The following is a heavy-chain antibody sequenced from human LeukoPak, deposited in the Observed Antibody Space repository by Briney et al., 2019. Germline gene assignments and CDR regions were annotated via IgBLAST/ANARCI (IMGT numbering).Heavy chain of an antibody. CDR3: AKDRSWYVDY. D-gene: IGHD6-13*01. CDR1: GFTFSSYS. J-gene: IGHJ4*02. Sequence: GGSLRLSCAASGFTFSSYSMNWVRQAPGKGLEWVSYISSSSSTIYYADSVKGRFTISRDNSKNTLYLQMNSLRAEDTAVYYCAKDRSWYVDYWGQGTLVTVSS. CDR2: ISSSSSTI. V-gene: IGHV3-48*01.